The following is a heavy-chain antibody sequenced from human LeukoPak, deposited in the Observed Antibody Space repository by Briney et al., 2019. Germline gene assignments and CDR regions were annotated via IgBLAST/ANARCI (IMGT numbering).Heavy chain of an antibody. D-gene: IGHD3-3*01. J-gene: IGHJ4*02. V-gene: IGHV1-18*01. CDR3: ARDRGSGYYIGYFDY. Sequence: GASVKVSCKASGYTFTSYGISWVRQAPGQGLEWMGWISAYNGNTNYAQKFQGRVTITADESTSTAYMELSSLRSEDTAVYYCARDRGSGYYIGYFDYWGQGTLVTVSS. CDR2: ISAYNGNT. CDR1: GYTFTSYG.